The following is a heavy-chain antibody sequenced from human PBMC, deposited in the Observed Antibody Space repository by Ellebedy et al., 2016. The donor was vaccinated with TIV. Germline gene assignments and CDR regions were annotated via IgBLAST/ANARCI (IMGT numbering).Heavy chain of an antibody. J-gene: IGHJ4*02. D-gene: IGHD3-16*02. CDR3: AGVWRSPRYGFDY. CDR1: GGAISRYY. V-gene: IGHV4-59*08. Sequence: MPSETLSLTCTVSGGAISRYYWSWIRQPPGKGLEWIGYMYFSGRTNYTPSLKRRVTISVDTSKNQFSLNLNSVTAADTAVYYCAGVWRSPRYGFDYWGQGTLVTVTS. CDR2: MYFSGRT.